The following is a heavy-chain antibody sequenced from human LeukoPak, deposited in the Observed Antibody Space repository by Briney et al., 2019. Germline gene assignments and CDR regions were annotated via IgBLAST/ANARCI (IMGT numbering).Heavy chain of an antibody. V-gene: IGHV3-74*01. J-gene: IGHJ6*02. CDR2: ICPDGTVT. Sequence: GGSLRLSCAASGFTFSTYCMHWVRQAPGKGPMWVSRICPDGTVTNYADSVKARFIISRDNARNTVYLQMNSLRDEDTAVYYCARGGSGYGDYSYFFGLDVWGQGTTVTVSS. CDR3: ARGGSGYGDYSYFFGLDV. CDR1: GFTFSTYC. D-gene: IGHD5-12*01.